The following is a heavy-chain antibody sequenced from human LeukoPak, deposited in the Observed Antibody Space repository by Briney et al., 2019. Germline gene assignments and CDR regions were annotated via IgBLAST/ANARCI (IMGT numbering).Heavy chain of an antibody. J-gene: IGHJ5*02. CDR2: IYYSGST. CDR3: ATSTRADYGDYGWFDP. CDR1: GGSISSYY. Sequence: SETLSLTCTVSGGSISSYYWSWIRQPPGKGLEWIGYIYYSGSTNYNPSLKSRVTISVDTSKNQFSLKLSSVTAADTAVYYCATSTRADYGDYGWFDPRGQGTLVTVSS. D-gene: IGHD4-17*01. V-gene: IGHV4-59*01.